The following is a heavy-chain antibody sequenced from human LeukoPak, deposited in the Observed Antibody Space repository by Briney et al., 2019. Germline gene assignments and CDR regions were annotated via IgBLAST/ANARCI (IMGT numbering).Heavy chain of an antibody. CDR1: GGSFSGYY. Sequence: SETLSLTCAVYGGSFSGYYWSWIRQPPGKELVWIGEINHSGSTNYNPSLKSRVTISVDTSKNQFSLKLSSVTAADTAVYYCARLTSMVRGVINYYYHYYMDVWGKGTTVTVSS. V-gene: IGHV4-34*01. J-gene: IGHJ6*03. D-gene: IGHD3-10*01. CDR2: INHSGST. CDR3: ARLTSMVRGVINYYYHYYMDV.